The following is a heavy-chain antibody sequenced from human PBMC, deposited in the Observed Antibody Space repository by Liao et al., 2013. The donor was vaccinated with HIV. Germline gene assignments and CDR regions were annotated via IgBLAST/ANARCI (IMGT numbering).Heavy chain of an antibody. D-gene: IGHD3-3*01. J-gene: IGHJ5*02. CDR3: ARDFWSGFYTRAADWFDT. Sequence: QVQLQESGPGLVKPSETLSLTCTVSGGSISSYYWSWIRQPAGKGLEWIGRIYTSGSTNYNPSLKSRVTMSVDTSKNQFSLKLSSVTAADTAVYYCARDFWSGFYTRAADWFDTWGQGTLVTVSS. CDR2: IYTSGST. CDR1: GGSISSYY. V-gene: IGHV4-4*07.